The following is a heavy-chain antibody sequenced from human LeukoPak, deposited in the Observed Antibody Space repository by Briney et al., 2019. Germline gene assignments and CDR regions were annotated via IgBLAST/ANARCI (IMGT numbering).Heavy chain of an antibody. CDR3: ARDIGWRGFDY. CDR2: INPSGGST. D-gene: IGHD2-15*01. V-gene: IGHV1-46*01. Sequence: ASVKVSCKASGYTFTSYYMHWVRQAPGQGLEWMGIINPSGGSTSYAQKFQGRVTMARDTSTSTVYMELSSLRSEDTAVYYCARDIGWRGFDYWGQGTLVTVSS. J-gene: IGHJ4*02. CDR1: GYTFTSYY.